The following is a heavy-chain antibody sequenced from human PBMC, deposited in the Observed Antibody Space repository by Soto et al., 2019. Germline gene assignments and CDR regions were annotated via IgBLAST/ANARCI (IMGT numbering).Heavy chain of an antibody. CDR2: IYPGDSDT. D-gene: IGHD2-21*01. V-gene: IGHV5-51*01. Sequence: XESLKISCKGSGYSFTSYWIGWVRQMPGKGLEWKGIIYPGDSDTRYSPSFQGQVTISADKSISTAYLQWSSLKASDTAMYYFATNIGGDYTKYYYYYMDVWGKGTTVTVSS. CDR1: GYSFTSYW. CDR3: ATNIGGDYTKYYYYYMDV. J-gene: IGHJ6*03.